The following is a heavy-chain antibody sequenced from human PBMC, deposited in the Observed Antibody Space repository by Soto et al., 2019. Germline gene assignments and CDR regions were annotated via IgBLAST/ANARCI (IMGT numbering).Heavy chain of an antibody. CDR1: GYTFTGYY. V-gene: IGHV1-2*02. D-gene: IGHD3-9*01. CDR2: INPNSGGT. J-gene: IGHJ3*02. Sequence: SVKVSCKASGYTFTGYYMHRVRQAPGQGLEWMGWINPNSGGTNYAQKFQGRVTMTRDTSISTAYMELSRLRSDDTAVYYCARDRDYDILTGYYPLAFDIWGQGTMVTVSS. CDR3: ARDRDYDILTGYYPLAFDI.